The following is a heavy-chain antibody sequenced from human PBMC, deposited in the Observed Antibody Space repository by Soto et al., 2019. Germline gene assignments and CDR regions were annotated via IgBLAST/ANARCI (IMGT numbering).Heavy chain of an antibody. Sequence: QMQLVQSGAEVKKPGSSVKVSCKAPGGTFSSYAISCVRQAPGQGLEWMGGIIPIFGTANYAQKFQGRVTITADEYTSTADMELSSLRSEDTAVYYCARTGLMGLYGGNVYWGQGTLVTVSS. J-gene: IGHJ4*02. CDR3: ARTGLMGLYGGNVY. V-gene: IGHV1-69*01. CDR1: GGTFSSYA. D-gene: IGHD2-15*01. CDR2: IIPIFGTA.